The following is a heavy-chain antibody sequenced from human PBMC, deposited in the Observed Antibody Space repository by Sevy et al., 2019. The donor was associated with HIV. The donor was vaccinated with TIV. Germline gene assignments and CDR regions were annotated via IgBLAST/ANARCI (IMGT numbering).Heavy chain of an antibody. CDR3: AKAPYYDFWCHNYNNWFDP. J-gene: IGHJ5*02. V-gene: IGHV3-23*01. D-gene: IGHD3-3*01. CDR1: GYSFSSYA. CDR2: INGRGGST. Sequence: GGSLRLSCVVSGYSFSSYAISWVRQAPGKGLEWVSTINGRGGSTYYADSVKGRFTISRDNPKNTLFLQMINLRVDDTAIYYCAKAPYYDFWCHNYNNWFDPWGQGTLVTVSS.